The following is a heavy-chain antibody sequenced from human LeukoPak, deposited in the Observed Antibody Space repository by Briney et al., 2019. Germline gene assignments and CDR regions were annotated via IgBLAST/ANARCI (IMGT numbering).Heavy chain of an antibody. CDR2: LHYSGST. J-gene: IGHJ6*03. V-gene: IGHV4-59*01. CDR1: GGSISGYY. Sequence: TSETLSLTCTASGGSISGYYWSWIRQPPGKGLEWIGYLHYSGSTNYNPSLKSRVTISVDTSKNQFSLKLSSVTAADTAVYYCARTTEGGYTYGYFYYYYMDVWGKGTTVTISS. CDR3: ARTTEGGYTYGYFYYYYMDV. D-gene: IGHD5-18*01.